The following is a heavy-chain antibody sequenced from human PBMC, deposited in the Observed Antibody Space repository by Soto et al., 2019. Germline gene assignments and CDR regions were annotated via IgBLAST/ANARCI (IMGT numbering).Heavy chain of an antibody. Sequence: EVQVLESGGGLVQPGGSLRLSCAASGFAFSNFAMSWVRQAPGKGLEWVSAISGSGDSTYYTDSVKGRFTISRDISKNTLYLRMHSVRAEDTALYYCAKSFSSNWYDYFNYWGQGTLVSVSS. V-gene: IGHV3-23*01. CDR2: ISGSGDST. CDR3: AKSFSSNWYDYFNY. D-gene: IGHD6-13*01. J-gene: IGHJ4*02. CDR1: GFAFSNFA.